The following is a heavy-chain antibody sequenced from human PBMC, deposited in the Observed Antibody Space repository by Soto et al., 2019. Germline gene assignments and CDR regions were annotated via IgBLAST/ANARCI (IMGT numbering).Heavy chain of an antibody. CDR3: ARVGELRFSLVHGMDV. CDR2: SSSGSSYV. J-gene: IGHJ6*02. Sequence: GGSLRLSCAASRFTFGSYSINLVSRAPGRGQQTVSYSSSGSSYVYYADSVKGRFTISRDNAKNSLYRHMNRLIAEDRVVYYFARVGELRFSLVHGMDVWGQGTTVTVSS. V-gene: IGHV3-21*01. CDR1: RFTFGSYS. D-gene: IGHD3-3*01.